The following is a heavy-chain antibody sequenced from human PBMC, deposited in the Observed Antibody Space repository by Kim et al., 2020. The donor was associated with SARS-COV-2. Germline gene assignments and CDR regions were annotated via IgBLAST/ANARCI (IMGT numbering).Heavy chain of an antibody. CDR2: GST. Sequence: GSTYCNPSLKSRFTISVDTSKNQFSLKLSSVTAADTAVYYCARVAGTFDYWGQGTLVTVSS. V-gene: IGHV4-39*01. J-gene: IGHJ4*02. CDR3: ARVAGTFDY. D-gene: IGHD6-19*01.